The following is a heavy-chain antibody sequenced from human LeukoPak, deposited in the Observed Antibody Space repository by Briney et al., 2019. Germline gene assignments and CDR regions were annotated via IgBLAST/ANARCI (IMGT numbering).Heavy chain of an antibody. CDR3: ARWEVRLNAFEM. D-gene: IGHD3-10*01. CDR2: IYYSGST. Sequence: SETLSLTCTVSGGSISSSSYYWGWIRQPPGKGLEWIGSIYYSGSTYYNPSLKSRVTISVDTSKNQFSLSLSSVTAADTAVYYCARWEVRLNAFEMWGQGTMVTVSS. CDR1: GGSISSSSYY. V-gene: IGHV4-39*07. J-gene: IGHJ3*02.